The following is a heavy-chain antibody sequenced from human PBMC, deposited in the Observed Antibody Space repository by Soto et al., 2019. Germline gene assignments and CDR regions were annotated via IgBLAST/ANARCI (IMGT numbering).Heavy chain of an antibody. Sequence: GGSLRLSCAASGFTFSSYAMSWVRQAPGKGLEWVSAISGSGGSTYHADSVKGRFTISRDNSKNTLYLQMNSLRAEDTAVYYCAKDPYCGGDCYPHNWFDPWGQGTLVTVSS. CDR2: ISGSGGST. CDR1: GFTFSSYA. CDR3: AKDPYCGGDCYPHNWFDP. J-gene: IGHJ5*02. D-gene: IGHD2-21*02. V-gene: IGHV3-23*01.